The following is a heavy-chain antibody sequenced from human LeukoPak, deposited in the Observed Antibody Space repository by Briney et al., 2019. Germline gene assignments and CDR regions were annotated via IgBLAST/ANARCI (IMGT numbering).Heavy chain of an antibody. V-gene: IGHV4-59*01. CDR3: ASYRGYSYGYSFIY. CDR2: IYYSGST. CDR1: GGSISSYY. Sequence: PSETLSLTCTVSGGSISSYYWSWIRQPPGKGLEWIGFIYYSGSTNYNPSLKSRVTISIDTSKNQFSLRLNSVTAADTAVYYCASYRGYSYGYSFIYWGQGTLVTVSS. D-gene: IGHD5-18*01. J-gene: IGHJ4*02.